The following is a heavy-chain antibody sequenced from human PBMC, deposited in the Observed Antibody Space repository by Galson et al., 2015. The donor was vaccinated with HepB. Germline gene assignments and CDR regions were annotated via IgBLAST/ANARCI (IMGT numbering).Heavy chain of an antibody. Sequence: SVKVSCKASGYTFTSYGISWVRQAPGQGLEWMGWISAYNGNTNYAQKLQGRVTMTTDTSTSTAYMELRSLRSDDTAVYYCARDSVVVVTTHDAFDIWGQGTMVTVSS. D-gene: IGHD3-22*01. CDR1: GYTFTSYG. CDR2: ISAYNGNT. V-gene: IGHV1-18*01. CDR3: ARDSVVVVTTHDAFDI. J-gene: IGHJ3*02.